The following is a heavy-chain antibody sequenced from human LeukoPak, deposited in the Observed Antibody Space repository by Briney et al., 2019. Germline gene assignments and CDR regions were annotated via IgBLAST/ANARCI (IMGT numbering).Heavy chain of an antibody. CDR2: ITTSGTYI. D-gene: IGHD3-22*01. CDR3: ARPFYYDSNGGEGMDV. Sequence: PGGSLRLSCAASGFTFTRFNMNWVRQAPGKGLELVSSITTSGTYIYYADSVKGRFTISRDNAKNSLYLQMNSLRGEDTAVHYCARPFYYDSNGGEGMDVWGQGTTVTVSS. CDR1: GFTFTRFN. J-gene: IGHJ6*02. V-gene: IGHV3-21*06.